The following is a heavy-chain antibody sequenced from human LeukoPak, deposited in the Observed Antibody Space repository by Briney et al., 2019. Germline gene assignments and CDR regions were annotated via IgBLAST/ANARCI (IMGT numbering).Heavy chain of an antibody. Sequence: SETLSLTCTVSGDSISSSSYYWGWIRQPPGKGLESIGSIYYSESTYYNPSLKSRVTISVDTSKNQFSLKLSSVTAADTAVYYCARGQGIVATIRHHDAFDIWGQGTMVTVSS. CDR3: ARGQGIVATIRHHDAFDI. J-gene: IGHJ3*02. CDR2: IYYSEST. V-gene: IGHV4-39*07. D-gene: IGHD5-12*01. CDR1: GDSISSSSYY.